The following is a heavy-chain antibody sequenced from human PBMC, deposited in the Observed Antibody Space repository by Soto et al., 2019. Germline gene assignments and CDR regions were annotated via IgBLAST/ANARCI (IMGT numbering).Heavy chain of an antibody. CDR2: ISATGGGT. Sequence: GGSLRLSCAASGFKFSNYAMSWVRQAPGKGLEWVSLISATGGGTYYADSVKGRLTISRDNSHNTLYLQVHSLTAEDTAVYYCAKDRRAGGNSAFYFDFWGQGAQVTVSS. V-gene: IGHV3-23*01. D-gene: IGHD3-16*01. CDR1: GFKFSNYA. CDR3: AKDRRAGGNSAFYFDF. J-gene: IGHJ4*02.